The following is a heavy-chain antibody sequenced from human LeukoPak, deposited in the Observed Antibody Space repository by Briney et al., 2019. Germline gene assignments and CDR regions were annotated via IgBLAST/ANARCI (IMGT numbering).Heavy chain of an antibody. CDR2: INSDGSST. V-gene: IGHV3-74*01. CDR3: ARDSITIFGVANYDY. J-gene: IGHJ4*02. CDR1: GFTFSSYW. D-gene: IGHD3-3*01. Sequence: GGPLRLSCAASGFTFSSYWMHWVRQAPGKGLVWVSRINSDGSSTSYADSVKGRFTISRDNAKNTLYLQMNSLRAEDTAVYYCARDSITIFGVANYDYWGQGTLVTVSS.